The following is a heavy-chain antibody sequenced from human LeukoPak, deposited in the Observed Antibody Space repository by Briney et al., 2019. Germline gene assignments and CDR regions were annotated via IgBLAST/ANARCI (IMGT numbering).Heavy chain of an antibody. D-gene: IGHD6-13*01. J-gene: IGHJ4*02. CDR2: IRSKAYGGTT. CDR3: TRDVFYSSSWYIY. Sequence: PGGSLRLSCTASGFTFGDYAMSWVRQAPGKGLEWVGFIRSKAYGGTTEYAASVKGRFTISRDDSQSIAYLQMNSLKTEDTAVYYCTRDVFYSSSWYIYWGQGTLVTVSS. V-gene: IGHV3-49*04. CDR1: GFTFGDYA.